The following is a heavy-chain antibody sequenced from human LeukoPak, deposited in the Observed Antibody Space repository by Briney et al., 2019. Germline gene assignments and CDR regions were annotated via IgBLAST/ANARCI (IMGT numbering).Heavy chain of an antibody. J-gene: IGHJ4*02. CDR1: GFSFSGHW. V-gene: IGHV3-74*01. Sequence: GGSLRLSCTASGFSFSGHWMHWACQLPGKGLVWVSRISPTGSTTSYADSVKGRFTVSRDNAKNTLYLQVNNLRAEDTAVYYCARGPNSNWSGLDFWGQGTLLTVSS. CDR2: ISPTGSTT. CDR3: ARGPNSNWSGLDF. D-gene: IGHD6-6*01.